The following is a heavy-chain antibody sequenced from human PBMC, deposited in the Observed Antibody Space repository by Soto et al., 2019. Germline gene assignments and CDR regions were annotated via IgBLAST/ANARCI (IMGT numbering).Heavy chain of an antibody. D-gene: IGHD3-22*01. CDR2: IDPSDSQT. CDR1: GYSFAGYW. J-gene: IGHJ4*02. V-gene: IGHV5-10-1*03. Sequence: EVRLEQSGAEVKKSGESLTISCKGSGYSFAGYWITWVRQMPGKGLEWRGRIDPSDSQTYYNPSFRGHVTISAAKSITTVFLQWSSLRASDTAMYYCARQIYDSDTGPNFQYYFDSWGQGTLVTVSS. CDR3: ARQIYDSDTGPNFQYYFDS.